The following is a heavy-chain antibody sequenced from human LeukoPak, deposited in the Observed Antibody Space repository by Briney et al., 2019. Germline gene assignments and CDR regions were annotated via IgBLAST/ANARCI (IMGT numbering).Heavy chain of an antibody. CDR1: GGSISSYY. J-gene: IGHJ6*04. V-gene: IGHV4-59*01. CDR2: IYYSGST. CDR3: ARELITMVRGVIVHSYYYGMDV. D-gene: IGHD3-10*01. Sequence: SETLSLTCTVSGGSISSYYWSWIRQPPGKGLEWIGYIYYSGSTNYNPSLKSRVTISVDTSKNQFSLKLSSVTAADTAVYYCARELITMVRGVIVHSYYYGMDVWGKGTTVTVSS.